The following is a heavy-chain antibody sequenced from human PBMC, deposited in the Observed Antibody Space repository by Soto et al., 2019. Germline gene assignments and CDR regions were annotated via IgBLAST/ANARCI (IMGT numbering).Heavy chain of an antibody. CDR2: MNPNSGNT. Sequence: QVQLVQAGAEVKKPGASVKVSCKASGYTFTSYDINWVRQATGQGLEWMGWMNPNSGNTGYAPKFQVRVTMTRNTSIRTAFMELSGLRSEDTAVYYCARSLPWGSHERWLDPWGQGTLVTVSP. V-gene: IGHV1-8*01. CDR3: ARSLPWGSHERWLDP. CDR1: GYTFTSYD. D-gene: IGHD3-16*01. J-gene: IGHJ5*02.